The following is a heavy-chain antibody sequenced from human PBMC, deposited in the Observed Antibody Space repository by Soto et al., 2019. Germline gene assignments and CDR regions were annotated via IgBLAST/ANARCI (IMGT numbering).Heavy chain of an antibody. J-gene: IGHJ4*02. V-gene: IGHV3-30-3*01. Sequence: GGSLRLSCAASGFTFSSYAMHWVRQAPGKGLEWVAVISYDGSNKYYADSVKGRFTISRDNSKNTLYLQMNSLRAEDTAVYYCAGLTDYGTRYFDYWGQGTLVTVSS. D-gene: IGHD4-17*01. CDR2: ISYDGSNK. CDR1: GFTFSSYA. CDR3: AGLTDYGTRYFDY.